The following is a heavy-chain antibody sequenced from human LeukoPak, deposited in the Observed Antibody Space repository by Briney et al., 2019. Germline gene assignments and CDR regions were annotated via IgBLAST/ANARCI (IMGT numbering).Heavy chain of an antibody. Sequence: SETLSLTCSVSGGSISNALYYWGWIRQAPGKGLEWIGSIFHSGNTYYNPSLKGRVTLSVDTSKDHFSMRLRSVTAADTAVYSCAGVIRTGLVSGDWFDPWSQGTLATVSS. CDR2: IFHSGNT. CDR1: GGSISNALYY. V-gene: IGHV4-39*02. D-gene: IGHD5-18*01. J-gene: IGHJ5*02. CDR3: AGVIRTGLVSGDWFDP.